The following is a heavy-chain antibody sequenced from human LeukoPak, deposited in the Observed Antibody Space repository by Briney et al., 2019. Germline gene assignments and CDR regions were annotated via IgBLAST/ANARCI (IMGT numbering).Heavy chain of an antibody. J-gene: IGHJ6*03. CDR1: GYTLTGFS. Sequence: ASVKVSCKVSGYTLTGFSMHWVRQAPGKGLEWMGGFDPEDGETIYAQELQGRVTMTKDTSTDTAYMELSSLRSGDTAVYYCARGLGDYYYYYYMDVWGKGTTVTISS. D-gene: IGHD7-27*01. V-gene: IGHV1-24*01. CDR3: ARGLGDYYYYYYMDV. CDR2: FDPEDGET.